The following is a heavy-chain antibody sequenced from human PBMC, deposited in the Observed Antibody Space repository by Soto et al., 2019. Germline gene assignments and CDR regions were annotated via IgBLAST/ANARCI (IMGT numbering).Heavy chain of an antibody. CDR2: IYYSGST. J-gene: IGHJ5*02. CDR3: ASQVAVVAANLFDP. Sequence: KASETLSLTCTVSGGSISSGDYYWSWIRQPPGKGLEWIGYIYYSGSTYYNPSLKSRVTISVDTSKNQFSLKLSSVTAADTAVYYCASQVAVVAANLFDPWGQGTLVTVSS. V-gene: IGHV4-30-4*01. CDR1: GGSISSGDYY. D-gene: IGHD2-15*01.